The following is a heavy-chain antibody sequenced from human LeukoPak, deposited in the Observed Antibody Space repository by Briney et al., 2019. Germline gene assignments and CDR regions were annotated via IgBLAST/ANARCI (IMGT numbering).Heavy chain of an antibody. J-gene: IGHJ4*02. CDR3: ARDPPGGTSGWGY. CDR2: ISDGSDST. D-gene: IGHD1-7*01. Sequence: GGSLRLSCAASGFTFRNYAMNWVRQAPGKGLEWVSAISDGSDSTYYVDSVKGRFTISRDNSKNTLYLQMNRMRAEDTAIYYCARDPPGGTSGWGYWGQGTLVTVSS. CDR1: GFTFRNYA. V-gene: IGHV3-23*01.